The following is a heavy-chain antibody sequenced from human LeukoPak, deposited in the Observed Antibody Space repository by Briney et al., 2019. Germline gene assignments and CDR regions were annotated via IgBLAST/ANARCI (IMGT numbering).Heavy chain of an antibody. CDR1: GYTFTGYY. CDR3: ARVLEANSGRDYFDY. D-gene: IGHD3-10*01. V-gene: IGHV1-2*02. Sequence: ASVKVSCKASGYTFTGYYMHWVRQAPGQGLEWMGWINPNSGGTNYAQIFQGRVTMTRDTSVSTAYMELSGLRSDDTAVYYCARVLEANSGRDYFDYWGQGTLVTVSS. J-gene: IGHJ4*02. CDR2: INPNSGGT.